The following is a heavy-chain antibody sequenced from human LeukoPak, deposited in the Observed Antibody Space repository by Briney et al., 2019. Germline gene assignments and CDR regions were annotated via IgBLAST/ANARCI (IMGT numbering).Heavy chain of an antibody. J-gene: IGHJ4*02. V-gene: IGHV3-21*01. CDR1: GFTFSSYS. CDR2: ISSSSSYI. D-gene: IGHD2-8*02. Sequence: GGSLRLSCAASGFTFSSYSMNWVRQAPRKGLEWVSSISSSSSYIYYADSVKGRFTISRDNAKNSLYLQMNSLRAEDTAVYYCATYRQVLLPFESWGQGTLVTVSS. CDR3: ATYRQVLLPFES.